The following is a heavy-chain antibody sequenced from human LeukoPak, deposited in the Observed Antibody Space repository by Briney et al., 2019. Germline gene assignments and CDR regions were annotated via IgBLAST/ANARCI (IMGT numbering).Heavy chain of an antibody. V-gene: IGHV3-7*02. CDR3: AKVGQQLALAH. J-gene: IGHJ4*02. D-gene: IGHD6-13*01. CDR1: GFTFSSST. CDR2: IKQDGSEI. Sequence: QPGGSLRLSCAASGFTFSSSTMDWVRQAPGKGLAWVANIKQDGSEIFYVDSVKGRFTMSRDNAKSSLYLQMNSLRAEDTAVYYCAKVGQQLALAHWGQGTLVTVSS.